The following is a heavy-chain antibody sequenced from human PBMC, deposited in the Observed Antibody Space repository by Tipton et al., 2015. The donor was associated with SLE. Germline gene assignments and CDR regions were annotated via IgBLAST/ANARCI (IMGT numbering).Heavy chain of an antibody. Sequence: TLSLTCTVSGDSINSDGYFWTWIRQPPGKGLEWIGSIYYSGSTYYNPSLKRRVTISVDTSKNQFSLKLSSVTAAVTAVYYCARDFCGGDCSYAFDIWRQGTMVTVSS. V-gene: IGHV4-39*07. J-gene: IGHJ3*02. CDR2: IYYSGST. D-gene: IGHD2-21*01. CDR3: ARDFCGGDCSYAFDI. CDR1: GDSINSDGYF.